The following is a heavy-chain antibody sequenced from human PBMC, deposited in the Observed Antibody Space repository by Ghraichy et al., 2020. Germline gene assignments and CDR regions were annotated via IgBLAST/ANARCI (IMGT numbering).Heavy chain of an antibody. CDR3: ARASSVVRFYYYDGMDV. CDR2: ITSSSRTI. V-gene: IGHV3-48*02. J-gene: IGHJ6*02. D-gene: IGHD4-23*01. Sequence: LSLTCVGSGFTFSGYNMNWVRQSPGKGLEWVSYITSSSRTIFYADPVKGRFTISRDNAQNSLYLQMNSLRDEDTAVYYCARASSVVRFYYYDGMDVWGQGTTVTVSS. CDR1: GFTFSGYN.